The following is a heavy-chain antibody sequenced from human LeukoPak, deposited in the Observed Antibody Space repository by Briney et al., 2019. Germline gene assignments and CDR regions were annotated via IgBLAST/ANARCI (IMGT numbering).Heavy chain of an antibody. Sequence: GSLILSCAASGFTFSSYWMDWVRQVPGKGLEWVANIKQDGIEKYFVGSVKGRFAISRDNAKNSLYLQMNSLRVEDTAVYYCAREGMVRGVPDAFDLWGQGTMVTVSS. V-gene: IGHV3-7*01. CDR1: GFTFSSYW. CDR2: IKQDGIEK. CDR3: AREGMVRGVPDAFDL. D-gene: IGHD3-10*01. J-gene: IGHJ3*01.